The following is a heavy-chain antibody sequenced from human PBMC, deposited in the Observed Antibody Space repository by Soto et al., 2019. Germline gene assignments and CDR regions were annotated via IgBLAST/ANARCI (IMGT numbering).Heavy chain of an antibody. CDR3: ATLSGYCGGGNCHELHFDP. CDR1: GGSISGYS. Sequence: QVQLQESGPGLVKPSETLSLTCTVSGGSISGYSWSWIRQPPGKGLQWIGYFFYNGTTRHNPPLKSRVTISEATSTTQFPLRLSSVTAADTAVYYCATLSGYCGGGNCHELHFDPWGQGTLVTVSS. J-gene: IGHJ5*02. D-gene: IGHD2-15*01. CDR2: FFYNGTT. V-gene: IGHV4-59*08.